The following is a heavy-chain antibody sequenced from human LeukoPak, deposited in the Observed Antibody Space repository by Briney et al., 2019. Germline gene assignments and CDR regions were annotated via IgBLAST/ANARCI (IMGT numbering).Heavy chain of an antibody. J-gene: IGHJ6*03. D-gene: IGHD5/OR15-5a*01. V-gene: IGHV4-61*02. Sequence: SETLSLTCAVSPGSMDSGLYYWTWIRQPAGKGLEWIGRISNNGGTAYNPSLRSRATITVDTSNNHLSLKLTSVTAADTAVYYCARETKDIYSPSWGLYDTYYYIDAWGKGTTVTVSS. CDR3: ARETKDIYSPSWGLYDTYYYIDA. CDR1: PGSMDSGLYY. CDR2: ISNNGGT.